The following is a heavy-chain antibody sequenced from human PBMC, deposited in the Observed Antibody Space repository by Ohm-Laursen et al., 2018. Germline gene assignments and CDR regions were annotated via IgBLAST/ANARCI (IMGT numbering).Heavy chain of an antibody. V-gene: IGHV3-74*01. J-gene: IGHJ4*02. CDR2: INSDGSST. D-gene: IGHD5-24*01. Sequence: SLRLSRTASGFTFSTYWMHWVRQAPGKGLVWVSRINSDGSSTSYADSVKGRFTISRDNAKNTLYLQMNSLRAEDTAVYYCARGPGTRWGYWGQGTLVTISS. CDR3: ARGPGTRWGY. CDR1: GFTFSTYW.